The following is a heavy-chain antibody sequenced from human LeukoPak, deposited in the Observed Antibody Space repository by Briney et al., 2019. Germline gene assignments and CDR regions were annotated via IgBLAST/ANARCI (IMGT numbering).Heavy chain of an antibody. CDR2: INHSGST. CDR1: GGSFSGYY. Sequence: SETLSLTCAVYGGSFSGYYWSWIRQPPGKGLEWIGEINHSGSTDYNPSLKSRVTISVDTSKNQFSLKLSSVTAADTAVYYCARGVTYGDYVFDYWGQGTLVTVSS. CDR3: ARGVTYGDYVFDY. J-gene: IGHJ4*02. V-gene: IGHV4-34*01. D-gene: IGHD4-17*01.